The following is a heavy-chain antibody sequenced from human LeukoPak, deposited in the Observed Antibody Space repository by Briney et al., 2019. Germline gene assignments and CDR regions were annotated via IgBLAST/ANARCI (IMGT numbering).Heavy chain of an antibody. CDR3: ARDSYSRDHYNWFDP. J-gene: IGHJ5*02. CDR1: GGSISSYY. CDR2: IYYSGST. Sequence: SETLSLTCTVSGGSISSYYWSWIRQPPGKGLEWIGYIYYSGSTNYNPSLKSRVTISVDTSKNQFSLKLSSVTAADTAVYYCARDSYSRDHYNWFDPWGQGTLVTVSS. V-gene: IGHV4-59*01. D-gene: IGHD1-14*01.